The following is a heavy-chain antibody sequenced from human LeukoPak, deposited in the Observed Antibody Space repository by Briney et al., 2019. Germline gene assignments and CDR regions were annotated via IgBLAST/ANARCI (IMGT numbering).Heavy chain of an antibody. D-gene: IGHD3-3*01. CDR2: INAGNGNT. V-gene: IGHV1-3*01. CDR3: ARVYYDFWSGPPTSPFDY. J-gene: IGHJ4*02. CDR1: GYTFTSYA. Sequence: ASVKVSCKASGYTFTSYAMHWVRQAPGQRLEWMGWINAGNGNTKYSQKFQGRVTITRDTSASTAYMELSSLRSEDTAVHYCARVYYDFWSGPPTSPFDYWGQGTLVTVSS.